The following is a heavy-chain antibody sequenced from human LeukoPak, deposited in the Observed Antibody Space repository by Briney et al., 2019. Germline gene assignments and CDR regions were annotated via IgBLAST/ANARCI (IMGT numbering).Heavy chain of an antibody. J-gene: IGHJ4*02. Sequence: ASVKVSCKASGYTFTSYGISWVRQAPGQGLEWMGWISAYNGNTNYAQKLQGRVTMTTDTSTSTAYMELRSLRSDDTAVYYCARPYYYDSSGYYCLGYWGQGTLVTVSS. CDR1: GYTFTSYG. D-gene: IGHD3-22*01. V-gene: IGHV1-18*01. CDR2: ISAYNGNT. CDR3: ARPYYYDSSGYYCLGY.